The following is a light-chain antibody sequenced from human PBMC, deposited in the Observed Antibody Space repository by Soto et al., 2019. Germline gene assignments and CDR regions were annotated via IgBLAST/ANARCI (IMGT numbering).Light chain of an antibody. J-gene: IGLJ3*02. CDR3: SSYAGRNIWV. Sequence: QSVLTQPPSASGSPGQSVAISCTGTSSDVGGYTYVSWYQQYPGKAPKLMIYEVNKRPSGVPDRFSGSKSGNTASLTVSGLQAEDEADYYCSSYAGRNIWVFGGGTQLTVL. V-gene: IGLV2-8*01. CDR1: SSDVGGYTY. CDR2: EVN.